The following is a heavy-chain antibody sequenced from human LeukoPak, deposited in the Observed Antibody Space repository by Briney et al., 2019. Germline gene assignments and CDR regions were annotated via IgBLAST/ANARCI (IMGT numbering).Heavy chain of an antibody. CDR2: INPSGGST. CDR3: ARVVAPLGDYYYYYGMDV. D-gene: IGHD2-15*01. V-gene: IGHV1-46*01. Sequence: GASVKVSCKASGYTFTSYYMHWVRQAPGQGLEWMGIINPSGGSTSHAQKFQGRVTMTRDTSTSTVYMELSSLRSEDTAVYYCARVVAPLGDYYYYYGMDVWGKGTTVTVSS. CDR1: GYTFTSYY. J-gene: IGHJ6*04.